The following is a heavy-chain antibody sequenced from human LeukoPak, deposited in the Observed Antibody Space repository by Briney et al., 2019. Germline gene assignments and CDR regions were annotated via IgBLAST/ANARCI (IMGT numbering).Heavy chain of an antibody. CDR3: ARSGPGSFGPRYYDFWSGYSQTSYYYYYMDV. V-gene: IGHV4-4*09. CDR1: GGSISSYY. J-gene: IGHJ6*03. CDR2: IYTSGST. D-gene: IGHD3-3*01. Sequence: PSETPSLTCTVSGGSISSYYWSWIRQPPGKGLEWIGYIYTSGSTNYNPSLNSRVTISVDTSKNQFSLKLSSVTAADTAVYYCARSGPGSFGPRYYDFWSGYSQTSYYYYYMDVWGKGTTVTVSS.